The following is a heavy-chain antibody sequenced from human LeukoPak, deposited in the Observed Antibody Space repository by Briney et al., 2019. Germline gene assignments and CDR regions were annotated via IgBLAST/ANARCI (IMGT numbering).Heavy chain of an antibody. V-gene: IGHV4-39*07. J-gene: IGHJ4*02. D-gene: IGHD6-13*01. CDR1: GGSISSSSYY. CDR2: IYYSGST. Sequence: PSETLSLTCTVSGGSISSSSYYWGWIRQSPGKVLEWIGSIYYSGSTYYNPSLKSRVTISVDTSKNQFSLKLSSVTAADTAVYYCVRGDSSRWSFEGPEYWGQGTLVTVSS. CDR3: VRGDSSRWSFEGPEY.